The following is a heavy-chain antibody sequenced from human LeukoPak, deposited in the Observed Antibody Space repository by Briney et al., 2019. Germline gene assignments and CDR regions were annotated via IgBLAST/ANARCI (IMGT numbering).Heavy chain of an antibody. J-gene: IGHJ4*02. CDR1: GYTFTGYY. D-gene: IGHD5-12*01. CDR3: ARSGWLRSNPFDY. CDR2: INPNSGGT. Sequence: GASVKVSCKASGYTFTGYYMHWVRQAPGQGLEWMGWINPNSGGTNYAQKFEGRVTMTRDTSISTAYMELSRLRSDDTAVYYCARSGWLRSNPFDYWGQGTLVTVSS. V-gene: IGHV1-2*02.